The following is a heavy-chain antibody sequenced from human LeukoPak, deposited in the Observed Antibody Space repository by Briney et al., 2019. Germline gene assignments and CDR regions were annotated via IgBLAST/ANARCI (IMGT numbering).Heavy chain of an antibody. CDR1: GFTFSSYG. J-gene: IGHJ4*02. D-gene: IGHD1-26*01. V-gene: IGHV3-30*18. CDR2: ISYDGSNK. Sequence: GGSLRLSCAASGFTFSSYGMHWVRQAPGKGLEWVAVISYDGSNKYYADSVKGRFTISRDNSKNTLYLQMNSLRAEDTAVYYCAKAGGGGAKGYYFDYWGQGTLVTVSS. CDR3: AKAGGGGAKGYYFDY.